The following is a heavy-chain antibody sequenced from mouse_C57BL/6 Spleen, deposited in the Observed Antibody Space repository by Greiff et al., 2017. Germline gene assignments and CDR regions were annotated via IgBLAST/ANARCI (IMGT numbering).Heavy chain of an antibody. Sequence: VQLQQSGAELVRPGTSVKLSCKASGYTFTSYWMHWVKQRPGQGLEWIGVIDPSDSYTNYNQKFKGKATLTVDTSSSTAYMQLSSLTSEDSAVYYCARGDYGSIYWYFDVWGTGTTVTVSS. J-gene: IGHJ1*03. V-gene: IGHV1-59*01. D-gene: IGHD1-1*01. CDR3: ARGDYGSIYWYFDV. CDR1: GYTFTSYW. CDR2: IDPSDSYT.